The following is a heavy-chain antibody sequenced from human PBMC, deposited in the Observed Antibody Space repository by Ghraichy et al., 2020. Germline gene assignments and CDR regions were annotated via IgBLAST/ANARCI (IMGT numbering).Heavy chain of an antibody. CDR1: GFTFITYA. CDR3: AKRSGDYGQYVPSQFDY. J-gene: IGHJ4*02. D-gene: IGHD4-17*01. CDR2: ISGSGVST. V-gene: IGHV3-23*01. Sequence: LSLTCAASGFTFITYAMNWVRQAPGKGLEWVSGISGSGVSTYYIDSVKGRFTISRDNSNNTLYLQMNSLRGEDTALYYCAKRSGDYGQYVPSQFDYWGQGILVAVSS.